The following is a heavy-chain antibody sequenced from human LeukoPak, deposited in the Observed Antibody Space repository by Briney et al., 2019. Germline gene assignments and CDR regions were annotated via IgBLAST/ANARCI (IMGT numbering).Heavy chain of an antibody. Sequence: GGSLRLSCAASGFTFSSYAMSWVRLAAGKGLEWFSSISSSGGSTYYADSVKGRFTISRDYSKNTLYLQMNSLRAEDTAVYYCAKDLYTYGTTPLDYWGQGILVTVSS. D-gene: IGHD5-18*01. V-gene: IGHV3-23*01. CDR1: GFTFSSYA. CDR2: ISSSGGST. CDR3: AKDLYTYGTTPLDY. J-gene: IGHJ4*02.